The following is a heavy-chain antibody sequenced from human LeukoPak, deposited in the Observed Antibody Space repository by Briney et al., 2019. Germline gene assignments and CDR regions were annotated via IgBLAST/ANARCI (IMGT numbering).Heavy chain of an antibody. V-gene: IGHV3-21*01. Sequence: GGSLRLSCVASGFTFTTYGMNWVRQAPGKGLEWVSSISSSSSYIYYADSVKGRFTISRDNAKNSLYLQMNSLRAEDTAVYYCARDGLIDYWGQGTLVTVSS. CDR2: ISSSSSYI. CDR1: GFTFTTYG. D-gene: IGHD3-10*01. J-gene: IGHJ4*02. CDR3: ARDGLIDY.